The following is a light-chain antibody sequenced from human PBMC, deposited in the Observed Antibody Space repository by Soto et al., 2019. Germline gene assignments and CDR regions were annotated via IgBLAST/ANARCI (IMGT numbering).Light chain of an antibody. CDR1: QNIGVY. CDR3: QQYYSFPLT. Sequence: DIQMTQSPSSLSASVGDRVTITCRASQNIGVYLNWYQKKPGKAPKLLIHAASSLHSGVPSTFSGSGSGTDFTLTISCLQSEDFATYYCQQYYSFPLTFGGGTKVDIK. J-gene: IGKJ4*01. V-gene: IGKV1-39*01. CDR2: AAS.